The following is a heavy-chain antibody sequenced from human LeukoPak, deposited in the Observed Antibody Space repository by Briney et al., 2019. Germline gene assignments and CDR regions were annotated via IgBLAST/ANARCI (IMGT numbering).Heavy chain of an antibody. CDR2: IYYSGST. CDR1: GGSISSYY. J-gene: IGHJ4*02. Sequence: SETLSLTCTVSGGSISSYYWSWIRQPPGKGLEWIGYIYYSGSTNYNPSLKSRVTISVDTSKNQFSLKLSSVTAADTAVYYCARSWVGPAAFDYWGQGTLVTVSS. CDR3: ARSWVGPAAFDY. V-gene: IGHV4-59*01. D-gene: IGHD2-2*01.